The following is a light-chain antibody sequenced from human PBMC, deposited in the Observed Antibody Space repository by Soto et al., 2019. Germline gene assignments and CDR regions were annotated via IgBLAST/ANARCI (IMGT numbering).Light chain of an antibody. Sequence: QSVLTQPASVSGSPGQSITMSCTGASSDIDGYDYVSWYQHHPGEAPKLLIYDVTNRPSGVSNRFSASKSGNTASLTISGLQAEDEADYYCSSYTSRNTVVFGGGTKVTVL. J-gene: IGLJ2*01. V-gene: IGLV2-14*01. CDR3: SSYTSRNTVV. CDR2: DVT. CDR1: SSDIDGYDY.